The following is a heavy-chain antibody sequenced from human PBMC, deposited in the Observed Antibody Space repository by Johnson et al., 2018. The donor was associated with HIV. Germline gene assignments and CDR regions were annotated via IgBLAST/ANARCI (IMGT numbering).Heavy chain of an antibody. J-gene: IGHJ3*02. CDR3: TAGELWNGYYLHDAFDI. CDR1: GFTFNNAW. CDR2: IKSKSDGGTT. V-gene: IGHV3-15*01. Sequence: VQLVESGGGVVRPGGSLRLSCAASGFTFNNAWMSWVRQAPGKGLEWVGRIKSKSDGGTTDYAAPVKGRFTMSRDDSKSTLYLQMNSLKTEDTAVYYCTAGELWNGYYLHDAFDIWGQGTMVTVSS. D-gene: IGHD3-3*01.